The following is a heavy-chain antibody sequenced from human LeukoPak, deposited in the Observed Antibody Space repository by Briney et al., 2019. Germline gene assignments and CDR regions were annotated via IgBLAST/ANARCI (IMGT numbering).Heavy chain of an antibody. Sequence: PGGSLRLSCAASGFTFSTYAMGWVRQAPGKGLEWVSSIKGSGGDPFYADSVKGRFTISRDNSKNMLFLQLNSLRAEDSAVCYCAKGGHDFNPFYWWGQGTLVTVSS. J-gene: IGHJ4*02. CDR1: GFTFSTYA. CDR2: IKGSGGDP. CDR3: AKGGHDFNPFYW. V-gene: IGHV3-23*01. D-gene: IGHD2-21*02.